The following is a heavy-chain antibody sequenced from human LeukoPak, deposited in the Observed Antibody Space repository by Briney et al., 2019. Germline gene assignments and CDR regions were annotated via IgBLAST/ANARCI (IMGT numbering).Heavy chain of an antibody. V-gene: IGHV1-2*06. CDR3: ATLAVLSYDSNGYYGDAFDI. Sequence: ASVKVSCKASGYTFTGYYMHWVRQAPGQGLEWMGRTNPNSGGTNYAQKFQGRVTMTRDTSISTAYMEQSRLRSDDTAVYYCATLAVLSYDSNGYYGDAFDIWGQGTMVTVSS. D-gene: IGHD3-22*01. J-gene: IGHJ3*02. CDR2: TNPNSGGT. CDR1: GYTFTGYY.